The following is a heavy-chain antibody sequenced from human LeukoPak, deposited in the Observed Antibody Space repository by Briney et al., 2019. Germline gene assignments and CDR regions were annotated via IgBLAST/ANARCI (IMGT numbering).Heavy chain of an antibody. CDR3: ALNYDFWSGYNSTYYYYYYMDV. CDR1: GYSISSGYY. J-gene: IGHJ6*03. CDR2: IYYSGST. Sequence: SETLSLTCAVSGYSISSGYYWGWIRQPPGKGLEWIGYIYYSGSTYYNPSLKSRVTISVDTSKNQFSLKLSSVTAADTAVYYCALNYDFWSGYNSTYYYYYYMDVWGKGTTVTVSS. D-gene: IGHD3-3*01. V-gene: IGHV4-30-4*08.